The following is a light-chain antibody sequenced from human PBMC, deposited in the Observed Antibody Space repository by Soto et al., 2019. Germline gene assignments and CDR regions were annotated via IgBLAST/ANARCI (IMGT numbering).Light chain of an antibody. J-gene: IGKJ5*01. V-gene: IGKV3-15*01. CDR2: GAS. CDR3: QQYDNWPPIT. Sequence: EIVMTQSPATLSVSPGERATLSCRASQSVSSNLAWYQQKPGQAPRLLIYGASTRATGIPARFSGSGSGTEFTLTISSLQSEDFAVYFCQQYDNWPPITFDQGTRLEIK. CDR1: QSVSSN.